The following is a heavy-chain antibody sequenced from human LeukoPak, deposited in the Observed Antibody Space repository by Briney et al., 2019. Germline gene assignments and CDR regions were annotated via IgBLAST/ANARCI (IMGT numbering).Heavy chain of an antibody. CDR2: IIPNLGIA. J-gene: IGHJ4*02. CDR3: ARDSYGSGGDDY. D-gene: IGHD3-10*01. Sequence: SVKVSCKASGGTFSSYTISWVRQAPGQGLEWMGRIIPNLGIANYAQKFQGRVTITADKSTSTAYMELSSLRSEDTAVYYCARDSYGSGGDDYWGQGTLVTVSS. CDR1: GGTFSSYT. V-gene: IGHV1-69*04.